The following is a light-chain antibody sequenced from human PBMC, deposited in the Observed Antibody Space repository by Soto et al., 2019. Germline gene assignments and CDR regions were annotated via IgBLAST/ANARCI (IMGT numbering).Light chain of an antibody. J-gene: IGKJ2*01. V-gene: IGKV3-20*01. Sequence: EIVLTQSPGTLSLSPGERATLSCRASQSVSSRFLDWYQQKPGQAPRLLMYGASSRATGIPDRFSGTGSGTDFTLTISRLEPDAFAVYYCQQYGSSPYTFGLGTKLEIK. CDR1: QSVSSRF. CDR2: GAS. CDR3: QQYGSSPYT.